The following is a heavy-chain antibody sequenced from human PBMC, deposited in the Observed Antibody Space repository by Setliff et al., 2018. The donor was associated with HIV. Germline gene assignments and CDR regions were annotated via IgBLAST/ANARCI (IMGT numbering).Heavy chain of an antibody. CDR1: GYSFTTNY. CDR2: INPSNDAT. D-gene: IGHD3-22*01. J-gene: IGHJ2*01. Sequence: ASVKVSCKASGYSFTTNYMHWVRQAPGQGLEWMGIINPSNDATTYAQKFKGRVTMVSDTSTSTAYMELNSLSSEDTAVYYCARHQAPYYGSSGYNPNWYFDLWGRGTLVTVSS. CDR3: ARHQAPYYGSSGYNPNWYFDL. V-gene: IGHV1-46*01.